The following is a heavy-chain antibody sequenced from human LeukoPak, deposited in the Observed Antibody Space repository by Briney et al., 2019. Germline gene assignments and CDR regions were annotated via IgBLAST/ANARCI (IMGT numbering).Heavy chain of an antibody. J-gene: IGHJ4*02. CDR1: GGSISRYL. Sequence: SETLSLTCTVSGGSISRYLWSWIRRPPGKGLEWIGYIYYSGRSDYSPSLKSRVTISVDTSKNQFSLRLSSVTAADTALYYCARALITEYTSGPVYFDHWGLGTLVTVFS. CDR2: IYYSGRS. D-gene: IGHD5-18*01. CDR3: ARALITEYTSGPVYFDH. V-gene: IGHV4-59*08.